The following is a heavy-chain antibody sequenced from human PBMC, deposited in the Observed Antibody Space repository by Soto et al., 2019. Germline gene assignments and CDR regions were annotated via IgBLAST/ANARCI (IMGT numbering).Heavy chain of an antibody. CDR1: GFTFSSYS. J-gene: IGHJ6*02. D-gene: IGHD3-3*01. Sequence: GGSLRLSCAASGFTFSSYSMNWVRQAPGKGLEWVSSISSSSSYIYYAGSVKGRFTISKDNAKNSLYLQMNSLRAEDTAVYYCARVSTNYDFWSGYYYYYYYYGMDVWGQGTTVTVSS. CDR2: ISSSSSYI. CDR3: ARVSTNYDFWSGYYYYYYYYGMDV. V-gene: IGHV3-21*01.